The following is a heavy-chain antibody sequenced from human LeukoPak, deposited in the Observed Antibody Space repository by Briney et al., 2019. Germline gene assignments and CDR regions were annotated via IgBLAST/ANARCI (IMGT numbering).Heavy chain of an antibody. V-gene: IGHV1-69*05. J-gene: IGHJ4*02. CDR3: ARVQDFGVPADY. CDR2: IIPIFGTA. Sequence: SVKVSCKASGGTFSSYAISWVRQAPGQGLEWMGGIIPIFGTANYAQKLQGRVTMTTDTSTSTAYMELRSLRSDDTAVYYCARVQDFGVPADYWGQGTLVTVSS. CDR1: GGTFSSYA. D-gene: IGHD3-3*01.